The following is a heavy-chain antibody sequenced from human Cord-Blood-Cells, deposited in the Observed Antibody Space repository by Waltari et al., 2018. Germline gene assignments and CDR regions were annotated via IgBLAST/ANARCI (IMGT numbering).Heavy chain of an antibody. V-gene: IGHV1-2*02. D-gene: IGHD3-22*01. CDR2: INPNSRGT. J-gene: IGHJ4*02. Sequence: QVQLVQPGAEVKKPGASVKVSCKASGYTFTGYYMHWVRQAPGQGLEWMGWINPNSRGTNYAQTFQGRVTMTRDTSISTAYMELSRLRSDDTAVYYCASGTMIVVVIDYWGQGTLVTVSS. CDR1: GYTFTGYY. CDR3: ASGTMIVVVIDY.